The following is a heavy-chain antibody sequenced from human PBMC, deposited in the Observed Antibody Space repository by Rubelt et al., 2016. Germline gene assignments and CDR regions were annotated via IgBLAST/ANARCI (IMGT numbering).Heavy chain of an antibody. CDR1: GYTFTSHY. D-gene: IGHD1-1*01. V-gene: IGHV1-46*01. Sequence: QVQLVQSGAEVKKPGASVKVSCKASGYTFTSHYMHWVRQAPGQGLEWMGIINPSGGSTSYAQKFQGRVTMTRDTSISTAYMELSRLRSDDTAVYYCARGVGTAFDPWGQGTLVTVSS. CDR2: INPSGGST. CDR3: ARGVGTAFDP. J-gene: IGHJ5*02.